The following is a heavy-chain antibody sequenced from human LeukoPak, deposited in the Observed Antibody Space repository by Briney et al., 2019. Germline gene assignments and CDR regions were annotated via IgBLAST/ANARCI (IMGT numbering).Heavy chain of an antibody. J-gene: IGHJ5*02. CDR2: ISSGSSTI. CDR3: ARDEGYSSRWLFDP. CDR1: GFTFSSYS. D-gene: IGHD6-13*01. Sequence: GGSLRLSRAASGFTFSSYSMNWVRQAPGKGLEWVSYISSGSSTIYYADSVKGRFTISRDNAKNSLYLQMNSLRDEDTAVYYCARDEGYSSRWLFDPWGQGTLVTVSS. V-gene: IGHV3-48*02.